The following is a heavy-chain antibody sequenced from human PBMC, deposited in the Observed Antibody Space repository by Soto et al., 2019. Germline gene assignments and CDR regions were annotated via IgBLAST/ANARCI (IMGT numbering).Heavy chain of an antibody. J-gene: IGHJ4*02. CDR1: GGSISSSSYY. CDR2: IYYSGST. Sequence: SETLSLTCTVSGGSISSSSYYWGWIRQPPGKGLEWIGSIYYSGSTYYNPSLKSRVTISVDTSKNQFSLKLSSVTAADTAVYYCARSGAAGSTSCYDYWGQGTLVTVSS. V-gene: IGHV4-39*01. CDR3: ARSGAAGSTSCYDY. D-gene: IGHD2-2*01.